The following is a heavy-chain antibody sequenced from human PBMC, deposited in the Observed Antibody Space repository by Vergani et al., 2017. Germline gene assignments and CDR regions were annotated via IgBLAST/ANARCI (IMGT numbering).Heavy chain of an antibody. V-gene: IGHV1-18*01. CDR1: GYTFTSYG. CDR3: ARDLEYSSSADYYYYGMDV. D-gene: IGHD6-6*01. J-gene: IGHJ6*02. CDR2: ISAYNGNT. Sequence: QVQLVQSGAEVKKPGASVKVSRKASGYTFTSYGISWVRQAPGQGLEWMGWISAYNGNTHYAQKLQGRVTMTADTSTSTAYRELRSLRSDDTAVYYCARDLEYSSSADYYYYGMDVWGQGTTVTVSS.